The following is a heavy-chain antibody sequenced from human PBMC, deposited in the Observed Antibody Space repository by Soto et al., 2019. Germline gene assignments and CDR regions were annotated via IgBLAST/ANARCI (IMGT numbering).Heavy chain of an antibody. V-gene: IGHV4-30-4*01. J-gene: IGHJ4*02. CDR2: IYYSGGT. D-gene: IGHD3-10*01. CDR1: GGSISSGDYY. CDR3: ASRKSSPYFDY. Sequence: QVQLQESGPGLVKPSQTLSLTCTVSGGSISSGDYYWSWIRQPPGKGLEWIGNIYYSGGTYYNPSLKRRVTISIDTSKNQFSLQLSSVTAADTAVYYCASRKSSPYFDYWGPGTLVTVSS.